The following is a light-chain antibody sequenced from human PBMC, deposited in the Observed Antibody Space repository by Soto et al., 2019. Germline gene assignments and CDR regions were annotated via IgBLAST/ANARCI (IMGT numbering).Light chain of an antibody. J-gene: IGKJ5*01. CDR1: QSVNSEY. CDR2: GAS. Sequence: EIVLTQSPGTLSLSPRARATLSCRASQSVNSEYLAWYQQKPGQAPRLLIYGASIRATGIPDRFSGSGSGTDFTRSISRLEPEDFASYYCQQYGNSPITFGQGTRLEI. CDR3: QQYGNSPIT. V-gene: IGKV3-20*01.